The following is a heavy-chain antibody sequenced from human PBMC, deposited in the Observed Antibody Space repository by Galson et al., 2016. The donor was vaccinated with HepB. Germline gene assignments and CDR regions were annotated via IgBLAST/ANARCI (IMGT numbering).Heavy chain of an antibody. D-gene: IGHD3-3*01. CDR2: MDNSGNS. CDR1: GGSISSYY. V-gene: IGHV4-59*01. J-gene: IGHJ2*01. CDR3: AKKAFGDVYWYFDL. Sequence: ETLSLTCTVSGGSISSYYWSWIRQPPGKGLEWIAYMDNSGNSDSKSSLRSRVSTSFDTSKNQFSLRLRSVTAADTAVYYCAKKAFGDVYWYFDLWGRGILVTVSS.